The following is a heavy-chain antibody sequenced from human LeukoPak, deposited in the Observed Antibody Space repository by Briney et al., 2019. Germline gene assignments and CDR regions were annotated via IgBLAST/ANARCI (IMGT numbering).Heavy chain of an antibody. CDR3: TRGYYNSF. D-gene: IGHD3-10*01. CDR1: GFTFGDEP. V-gene: IGHV3-49*04. Sequence: PGGSLRLSCTTSGFTFGDEPVNWVRQAPGKGLEWVGLIRAKRSDERPEYAASVKGRFSISRDDSTRVAYLQVNSLKAEDTAVYYCTRGYYNSFWGQGTLVTVSS. J-gene: IGHJ4*02. CDR2: IRAKRSDERP.